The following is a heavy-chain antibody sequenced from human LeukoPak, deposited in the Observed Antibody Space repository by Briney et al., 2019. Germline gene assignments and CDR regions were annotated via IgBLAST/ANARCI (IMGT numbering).Heavy chain of an antibody. J-gene: IGHJ5*02. CDR2: ISAYNGNT. D-gene: IGHD3-10*01. CDR3: ARQVTMVRGVTGDWFDP. Sequence: ASVTVSCKASGYTFTSYGISWVRQAPGQGLEWMGWISAYNGNTNYAQKLQGRVTMTTDTSTSTAYMELRSLRSDDTAVYYCARQVTMVRGVTGDWFDPWGQGTLVTVSS. V-gene: IGHV1-18*01. CDR1: GYTFTSYG.